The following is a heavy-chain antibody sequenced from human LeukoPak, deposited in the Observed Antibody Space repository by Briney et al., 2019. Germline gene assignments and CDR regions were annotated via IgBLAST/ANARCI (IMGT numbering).Heavy chain of an antibody. Sequence: GGSLRLSCAASGFTFSSYAMHWVRQAPGKGLEYVSAISSNGGSTYYANSVKGRFTISRDNSKNTLYLQMNSLRAEDTAVYHCARNVGYNYGNDAFDIWGQGTMVTVSS. CDR3: ARNVGYNYGNDAFDI. D-gene: IGHD5-18*01. CDR2: ISSNGGST. J-gene: IGHJ3*02. V-gene: IGHV3-64*01. CDR1: GFTFSSYA.